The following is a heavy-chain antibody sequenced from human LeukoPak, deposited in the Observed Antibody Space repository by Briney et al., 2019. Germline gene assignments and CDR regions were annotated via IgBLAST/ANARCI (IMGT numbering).Heavy chain of an antibody. J-gene: IGHJ4*02. CDR1: GGSISSSSYY. D-gene: IGHD3-10*01. Sequence: SETLSLTCTVSGGSISSSSYYWGWIRQPPGKGLEWIGSINYSGSAYYNPSLKSRVTISVDTSKNQFSLKLTSVPAADTAVYYCARPATSGNYFYWGQGTLVTVSS. CDR3: ARPATSGNYFY. V-gene: IGHV4-39*01. CDR2: INYSGSA.